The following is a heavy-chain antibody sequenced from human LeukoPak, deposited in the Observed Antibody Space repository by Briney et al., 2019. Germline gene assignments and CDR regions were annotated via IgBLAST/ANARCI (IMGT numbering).Heavy chain of an antibody. CDR2: ISGSGGST. CDR3: AKEETTNCSSTSCYFAY. CDR1: GFTFSSYA. D-gene: IGHD2-2*01. J-gene: IGHJ4*02. Sequence: GGSLRLSCAASGFTFSSYAMSWVRQAPGKGLEWVSAISGSGGSTYYADSVKGRFTISRDNSKNTLYLQMNSLRAEDTALYYCAKEETTNCSSTSCYFAYWGQGTLVTVSS. V-gene: IGHV3-23*01.